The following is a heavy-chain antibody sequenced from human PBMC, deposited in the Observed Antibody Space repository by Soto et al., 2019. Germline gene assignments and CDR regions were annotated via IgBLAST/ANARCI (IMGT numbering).Heavy chain of an antibody. J-gene: IGHJ6*02. D-gene: IGHD2-8*01. Sequence: ASVKVSCKASGYTFSRYVISWVRQAPGQGLEWMGWVSGYNGDTKYAQKVQGRVTMTIDTSTYTAYMELRSLTSDDTAKYYCAKNGQPPYYYYGMDVWGQGTTVTVSS. CDR1: GYTFSRYV. CDR3: AKNGQPPYYYYGMDV. V-gene: IGHV1-18*01. CDR2: VSGYNGDT.